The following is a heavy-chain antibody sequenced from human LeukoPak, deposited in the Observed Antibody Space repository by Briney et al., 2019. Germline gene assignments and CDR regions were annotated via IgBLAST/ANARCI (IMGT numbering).Heavy chain of an antibody. Sequence: GGSLRLSCVASEFTFSTYGMHWVRQAPGKGLEWVSYISYSGDTIYYADSVKGRFTVSRDIAKNSLYLQMNSLRAEDTAVYYCARLGIITAAGSNDYWGQGTLVTVSS. J-gene: IGHJ4*02. D-gene: IGHD6-13*01. CDR2: ISYSGDTI. V-gene: IGHV3-48*04. CDR1: EFTFSTYG. CDR3: ARLGIITAAGSNDY.